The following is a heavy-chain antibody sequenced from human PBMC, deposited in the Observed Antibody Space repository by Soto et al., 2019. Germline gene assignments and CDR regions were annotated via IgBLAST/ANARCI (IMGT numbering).Heavy chain of an antibody. CDR3: ARVGEGLRNTYYYDSSGYYQYYFDY. V-gene: IGHV4-31*03. Sequence: SETLSLTCTVSGGSISSGGYYWSWIRQHPGKGLEWIGHIYYSGSTYYNPSLKSRVTISVDTSKNQFSLKLSSVTAADTAVYYCARVGEGLRNTYYYDSSGYYQYYFDYWGQGTLVTVSS. D-gene: IGHD3-22*01. CDR1: GGSISSGGYY. J-gene: IGHJ4*02. CDR2: IYYSGST.